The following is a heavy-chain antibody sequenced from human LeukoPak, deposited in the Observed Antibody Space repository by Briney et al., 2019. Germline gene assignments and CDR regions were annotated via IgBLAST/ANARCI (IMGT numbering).Heavy chain of an antibody. Sequence: GASVTVSFTASGYTFTSYYMHWVRQAPGQGLEWMGWISAYNGNTNYAQKLQGRVTMTTDTSTSTAYMELRSLRSDDTAVYYCATDRAGTTHYYGMDVWGQGTTVTVSS. J-gene: IGHJ6*02. CDR3: ATDRAGTTHYYGMDV. CDR1: GYTFTSYY. V-gene: IGHV1-18*04. D-gene: IGHD1-7*01. CDR2: ISAYNGNT.